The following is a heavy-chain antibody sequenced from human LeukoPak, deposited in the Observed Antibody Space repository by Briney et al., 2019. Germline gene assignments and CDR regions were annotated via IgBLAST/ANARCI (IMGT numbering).Heavy chain of an antibody. J-gene: IGHJ4*02. Sequence: GGSLRLSCAASGFTVSSNYMSWVRQAPGKGLEWVSVIYSGGSTYYADSVKGRFTISRDNAKNSLYLQMNSLRAEDTAIYYCTRVGYIDEGIDYWGQGTLVTVSS. CDR3: TRVGYIDEGIDY. V-gene: IGHV3-53*01. CDR1: GFTVSSNY. CDR2: IYSGGST. D-gene: IGHD5-24*01.